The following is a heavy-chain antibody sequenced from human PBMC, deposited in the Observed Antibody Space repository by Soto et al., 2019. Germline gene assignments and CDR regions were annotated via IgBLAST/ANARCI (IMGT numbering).Heavy chain of an antibody. V-gene: IGHV4-61*01. CDR1: GGSVTSGTYY. J-gene: IGHJ3*02. Sequence: SETLSLTCTVSGGSVTSGTYYWSWIRQHPGKGLEYIGYIYYSGSTNYNPSLNGRVTISVDTPKNQFSLKLSSATAADTALYYCATANAGAFNIWGQGTMVTVSS. CDR3: ATANAGAFNI. CDR2: IYYSGST.